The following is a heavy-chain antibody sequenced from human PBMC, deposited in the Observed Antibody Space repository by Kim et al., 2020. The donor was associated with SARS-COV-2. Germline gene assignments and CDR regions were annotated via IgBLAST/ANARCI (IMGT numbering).Heavy chain of an antibody. V-gene: IGHV1-69*01. CDR2: PTFGTT. J-gene: IGHJ4*02. Sequence: PTFGTTNYAQKFQGRVTIAAAESTSTAYMELSSLRSEDTAVYYCARNPRNWGQGTLVTVSS. CDR3: ARNPRN.